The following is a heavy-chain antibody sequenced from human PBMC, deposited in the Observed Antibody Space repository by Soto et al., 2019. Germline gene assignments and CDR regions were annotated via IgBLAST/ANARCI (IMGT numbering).Heavy chain of an antibody. CDR2: ISAYNGNT. V-gene: IGHV1-18*01. CDR3: ARDEDWNYYLAY. Sequence: ASVKVSCTDSGYTFTSYGISWVRQAPGQGLEWMGWISAYNGNTNYAQKLQGRVTMTTDTSTSTAYMELRSLRSDDTAVYYCARDEDWNYYLAYWGQGTLVTVSS. CDR1: GYTFTSYG. J-gene: IGHJ4*02. D-gene: IGHD1-7*01.